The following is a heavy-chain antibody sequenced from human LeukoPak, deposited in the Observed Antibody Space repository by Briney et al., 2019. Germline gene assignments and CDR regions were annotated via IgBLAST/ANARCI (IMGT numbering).Heavy chain of an antibody. CDR3: ASGPYCSSTSCYGWYVDY. CDR2: INPNSGGT. CDR1: GYTFTGYY. D-gene: IGHD2-2*01. V-gene: IGHV1-2*06. J-gene: IGHJ4*02. Sequence: ASVKVSCKASGYTFTGYYMHWVRQAPGQGLEWMGRINPNSGGTNYAQKFQGRVTMTRDTSISTAYMELSRLRSDDTAVYYCASGPYCSSTSCYGWYVDYRGQGTLVTVSS.